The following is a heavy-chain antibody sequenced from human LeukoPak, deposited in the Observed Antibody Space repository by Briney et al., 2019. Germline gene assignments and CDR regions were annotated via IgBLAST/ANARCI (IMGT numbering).Heavy chain of an antibody. CDR1: GFTFSSYS. Sequence: PGGSLRLSCAASGFTFSSYSMNWVRQAPGKGLEWVSSISSSSSYIYYADSVKGRFTISRDNAKNSLYLQMNSLRAEDTAAYYCARGYGDYTGVIDYWGQGTLVTVSS. CDR3: ARGYGDYTGVIDY. D-gene: IGHD4-17*01. CDR2: ISSSSSYI. J-gene: IGHJ4*02. V-gene: IGHV3-21*01.